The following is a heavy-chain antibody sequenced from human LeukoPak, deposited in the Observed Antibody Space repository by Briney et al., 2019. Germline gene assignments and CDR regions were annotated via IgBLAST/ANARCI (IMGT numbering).Heavy chain of an antibody. CDR1: GFTDSSYW. D-gene: IGHD1-7*01. CDR2: IKQDGSEK. Sequence: GGSLRLSCAASGFTDSSYWMSLVRQATGKGLEWVANIKQDGSEKYYVDSVKGRFTISRDNAKNSLYLQMNSLRAEDTAVYYCARAQPVGLELPYYFDYWGQGTLVTVSS. J-gene: IGHJ4*02. CDR3: ARAQPVGLELPYYFDY. V-gene: IGHV3-7*01.